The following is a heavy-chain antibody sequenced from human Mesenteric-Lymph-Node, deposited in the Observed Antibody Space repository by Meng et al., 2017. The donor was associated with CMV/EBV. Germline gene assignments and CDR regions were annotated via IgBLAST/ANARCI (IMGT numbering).Heavy chain of an antibody. D-gene: IGHD4-11*01. CDR3: ARDSSGTYSNYVWFDP. J-gene: IGHJ5*02. V-gene: IGHV4-39*02. Sequence: GSLRLSCTVSGGSISSSSYYWGWIRRPPGKGLEWIGSIYYSGSTYYSPSLKSRVTISVDTSKNQFSLKLRSVTAADTAVYYCARDSSGTYSNYVWFDPWGQGTLVTVSS. CDR1: GGSISSSSYY. CDR2: IYYSGST.